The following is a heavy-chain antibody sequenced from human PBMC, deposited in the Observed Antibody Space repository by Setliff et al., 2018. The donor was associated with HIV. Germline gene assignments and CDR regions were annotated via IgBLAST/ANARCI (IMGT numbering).Heavy chain of an antibody. Sequence: SETLSLTCTFSGVSMSNNYWTWIRQSPGKGLEWIGYVHYSGSTKYNPSLKNRVTISVDTSKNKFSLKLTSVTAADTAVYYCASEKVAWTVSDSFFEYWGQGILVTVSS. CDR3: ASEKVAWTVSDSFFEY. V-gene: IGHV4-59*12. CDR2: VHYSGST. D-gene: IGHD2-15*01. CDR1: GVSMSNNY. J-gene: IGHJ4*02.